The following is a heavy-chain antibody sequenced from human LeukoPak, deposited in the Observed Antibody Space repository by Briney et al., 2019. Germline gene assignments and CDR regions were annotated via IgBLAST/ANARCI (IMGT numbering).Heavy chain of an antibody. Sequence: SETLSLTCTVSGGSISSSSYYWGWIRQPPGKGLEWIGSIYYSGSTYYNPSLKSRVTISVDTSKSQFSLKLSSVTAADTAVYYCARIPHGDHVWQYYFMDVWGKGTTVTVSS. V-gene: IGHV4-39*07. CDR3: ARIPHGDHVWQYYFMDV. CDR2: IYYSGST. D-gene: IGHD4-17*01. CDR1: GGSISSSSYY. J-gene: IGHJ6*03.